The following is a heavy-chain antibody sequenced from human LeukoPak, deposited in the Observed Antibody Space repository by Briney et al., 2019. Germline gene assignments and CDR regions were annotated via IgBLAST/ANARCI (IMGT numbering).Heavy chain of an antibody. V-gene: IGHV3-64*01. CDR1: GFTFSSYA. Sequence: GGSLRLSCAASGFTFSSYAMHWVRQAPGKGLEYVSAISSNGDSTYYANSVKGRFTISRDNAKNSLYLQMNSLRAEDTAVYHCAELGITMIGGVWGKGTTVTISS. D-gene: IGHD3-10*02. J-gene: IGHJ6*04. CDR3: AELGITMIGGV. CDR2: ISSNGDST.